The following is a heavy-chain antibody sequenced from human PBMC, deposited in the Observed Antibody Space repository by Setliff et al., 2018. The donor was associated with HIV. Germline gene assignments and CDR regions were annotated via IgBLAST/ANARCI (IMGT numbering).Heavy chain of an antibody. Sequence: PSETLSLTCSVYGGSLSGYHWSWISQSPGKGLEWIGEINHSGSTNNNPSLKSRVIISIDTSKKQFSLKLTSVTAADTATYYCAAPRGMSTILVYWGQGSLVTVSS. V-gene: IGHV4-34*01. CDR2: INHSGST. D-gene: IGHD3-10*01. CDR1: GGSLSGYH. J-gene: IGHJ4*02. CDR3: AAPRGMSTILVY.